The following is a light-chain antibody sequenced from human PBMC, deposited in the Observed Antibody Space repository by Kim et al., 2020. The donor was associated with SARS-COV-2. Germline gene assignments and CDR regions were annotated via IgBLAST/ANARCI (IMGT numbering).Light chain of an antibody. CDR3: QARVDGTYV. Sequence: VSPGQTASITCSGDKLENKFTSWFQQKPGQSPVVVLYQDTKRPSGIPERFAGSNSGNTATLTISGALAMDEADYYCQARVDGTYVFGTGTKVTVL. J-gene: IGLJ1*01. V-gene: IGLV3-1*01. CDR1: KLENKF. CDR2: QDT.